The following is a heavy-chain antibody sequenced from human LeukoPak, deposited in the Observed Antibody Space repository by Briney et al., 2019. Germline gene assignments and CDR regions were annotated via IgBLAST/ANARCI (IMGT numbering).Heavy chain of an antibody. D-gene: IGHD3-16*02. J-gene: IGHJ4*02. V-gene: IGHV3-23*01. CDR2: LSGSGGST. CDR3: AKTPVYDYVWGSYRYPTAGFDY. Sequence: PGGSLRLSCAASGFTFSSYAMSWVRQAPGKGLEWVSALSGSGGSTYYADSVKGRFTISRDNSKNTLYLQMNSLRAEDTAVYYCAKTPVYDYVWGSYRYPTAGFDYWGQGTLVTVSS. CDR1: GFTFSSYA.